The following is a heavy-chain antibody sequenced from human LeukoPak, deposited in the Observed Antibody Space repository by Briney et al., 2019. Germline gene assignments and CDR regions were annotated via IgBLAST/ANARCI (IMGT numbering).Heavy chain of an antibody. J-gene: IGHJ6*02. V-gene: IGHV3-66*01. D-gene: IGHD3-10*01. CDR3: ARDLLAYYYGSGYYYGMDV. CDR2: IYSGGST. CDR1: GFTVSSNY. Sequence: GGSLRLSCAASGFTVSSNYMSWVRQAPGKGLEWVSVIYSGGSTYYADSVKGRFTISRDNSKNPLYLQMNSLRAEDTAVYYCARDLLAYYYGSGYYYGMDVWGQGTTVTVSS.